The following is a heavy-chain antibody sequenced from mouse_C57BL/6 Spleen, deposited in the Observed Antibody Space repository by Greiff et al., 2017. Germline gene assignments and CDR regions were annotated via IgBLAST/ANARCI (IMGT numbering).Heavy chain of an antibody. CDR2: INPGRGGT. Sequence: QVQLQQSGAELVRPGTSVKVSCKASGYAFTNYLIEWVKQRPGQGLEWIGVINPGRGGTNYNEKFKGKATLTADKSSSTAYMQLSSLTSEDSAVYFCARSTPFTTVVAHFDYWGQGTTLTVSS. V-gene: IGHV1-54*01. J-gene: IGHJ2*01. CDR3: ARSTPFTTVVAHFDY. D-gene: IGHD1-1*01. CDR1: GYAFTNYL.